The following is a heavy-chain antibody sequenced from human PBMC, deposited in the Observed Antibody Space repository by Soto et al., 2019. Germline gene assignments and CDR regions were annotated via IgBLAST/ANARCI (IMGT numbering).Heavy chain of an antibody. Sequence: ASVKVSCKASGYTFTSYGISWVRQAPGQGLEWMGWISAYNDNTNYAQKLQGRVTMTTDTSTSTAYMELRSLRSDDTAVYYCARETMPDYYYYGMDVWGQGTTVTVSS. V-gene: IGHV1-18*04. J-gene: IGHJ6*02. CDR1: GYTFTSYG. D-gene: IGHD2-2*01. CDR3: ARETMPDYYYYGMDV. CDR2: ISAYNDNT.